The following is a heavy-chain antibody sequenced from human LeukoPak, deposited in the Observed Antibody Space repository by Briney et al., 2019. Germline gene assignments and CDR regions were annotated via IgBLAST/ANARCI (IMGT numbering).Heavy chain of an antibody. CDR3: AKDWYYYDSGGYPPNY. Sequence: PGRSLRLSCAASGFTFSSYGMHWVRQAPGKGLEWVAVISYDGSNKYYADSVKGRFTISRDNSKNTLYLQMNSLRAEDTAVYYCAKDWYYYDSGGYPPNYWGQGTLVTVSS. CDR1: GFTFSSYG. D-gene: IGHD3-22*01. V-gene: IGHV3-30*18. J-gene: IGHJ4*02. CDR2: ISYDGSNK.